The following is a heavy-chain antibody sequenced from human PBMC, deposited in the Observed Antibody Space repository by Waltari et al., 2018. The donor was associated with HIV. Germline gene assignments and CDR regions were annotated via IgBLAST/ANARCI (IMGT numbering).Heavy chain of an antibody. J-gene: IGHJ4*02. V-gene: IGHV1-2*02. D-gene: IGHD2-15*01. CDR1: GYTLPGYY. Sequence: QVQLVQSGAGVKKPGASVKVSCKAPGYTLPGYYIHWVRQAPGQGLEWMGGINPNSGGTNYAQKLQGRVTMTRDTSISTAYMELSRLRSDDTAVYYCARTFLYCSGGTCYFDYWGQGTLVTVSS. CDR3: ARTFLYCSGGTCYFDY. CDR2: INPNSGGT.